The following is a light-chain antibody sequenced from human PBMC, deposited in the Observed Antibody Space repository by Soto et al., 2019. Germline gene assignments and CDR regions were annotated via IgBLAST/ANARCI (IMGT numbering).Light chain of an antibody. CDR1: SSDVGGVNY. CDR3: SSYTSSGNIGV. V-gene: IGLV2-14*01. CDR2: DVS. Sequence: QSVLTQPASVSGSPGQSITISCSGTSSDVGGVNYVSWYQQEPGKAPKLMIYDVSNRPSGVSNRFSGSKSGNTASLTISGLQADDEADYYCSSYTSSGNIGVFGTGTKLTVL. J-gene: IGLJ1*01.